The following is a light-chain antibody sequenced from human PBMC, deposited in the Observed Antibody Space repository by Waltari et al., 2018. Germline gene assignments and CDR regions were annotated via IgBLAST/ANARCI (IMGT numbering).Light chain of an antibody. CDR3: VLYRGSGISV. J-gene: IGLJ3*02. CDR1: SGSVSTSYY. Sequence: QTVVTQEPSFSVSPGGTITLTCGLNSGSVSTSYYPSWYQQTPGQAPRTLIYSTNTRSTEVPDRFSVSILGNRAALTPTGAQADDESDYHCVLYRGSGISVFGGGTKLTVL. V-gene: IGLV8-61*01. CDR2: STN.